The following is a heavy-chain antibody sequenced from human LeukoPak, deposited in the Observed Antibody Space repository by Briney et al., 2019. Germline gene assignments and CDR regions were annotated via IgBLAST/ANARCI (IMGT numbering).Heavy chain of an antibody. V-gene: IGHV3-21*04. Sequence: GGSLRLSCAASGFTFSSYSMNWVRQAPGKGLEWVSSISSSSSYIYYADSVKGRFTISRDNSKNTLYLQMNSLRAEDTAVYYCARAYSSSWYFNWFDPWGQGTLVTVSS. CDR1: GFTFSSYS. J-gene: IGHJ5*02. CDR2: ISSSSSYI. CDR3: ARAYSSSWYFNWFDP. D-gene: IGHD6-13*01.